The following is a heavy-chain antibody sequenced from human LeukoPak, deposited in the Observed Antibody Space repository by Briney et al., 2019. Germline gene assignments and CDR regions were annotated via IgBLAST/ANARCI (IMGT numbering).Heavy chain of an antibody. CDR3: ANSPRITVAPKRYSEY. J-gene: IGHJ4*02. V-gene: IGHV3-53*01. CDR2: IYSGGDT. D-gene: IGHD6-19*01. CDR1: GFTVSTNF. Sequence: GGSLRLSCAASGFTVSTNFMSWVRQAPGKGLEWVSFIYSGGDTYYADSVKGRFTISRDNSKNTLYLQMNSLRAEDTAVYYCANSPRITVAPKRYSEYWGQGTLVTVSS.